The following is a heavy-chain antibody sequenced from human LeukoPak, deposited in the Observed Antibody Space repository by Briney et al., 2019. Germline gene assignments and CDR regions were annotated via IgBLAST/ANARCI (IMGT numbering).Heavy chain of an antibody. CDR1: GGSISSSSYY. J-gene: IGHJ4*02. CDR2: IYYSGST. Sequence: PSETLSLTCTVSGGSISSSSYYWGWIRQPPGKGLEWIGSIYYSGSTYYNPSLKSRVTISVDTSKNQFSLKLSSVTAADTAVYYCAREDGGGGYFDYWGQGTLVTVSS. V-gene: IGHV4-39*07. D-gene: IGHD3-16*01. CDR3: AREDGGGGYFDY.